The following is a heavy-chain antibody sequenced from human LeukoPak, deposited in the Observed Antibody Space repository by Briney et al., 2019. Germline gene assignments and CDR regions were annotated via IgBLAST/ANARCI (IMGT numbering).Heavy chain of an antibody. J-gene: IGHJ4*02. V-gene: IGHV3-23*01. CDR2: ISGSVGST. CDR1: GFSFTNYA. D-gene: IGHD4-17*01. CDR3: AKDFGQLTTVTYYFDY. Sequence: GGSLRLSCAASGFSFTNYAMTWVRQAPGKGLEWVSAISGSVGSTSYADGVRGRFTVSRDNSKNTLYLRMNSLRAEDTAVYYCAKDFGQLTTVTYYFDYWGQGTLVTVSS.